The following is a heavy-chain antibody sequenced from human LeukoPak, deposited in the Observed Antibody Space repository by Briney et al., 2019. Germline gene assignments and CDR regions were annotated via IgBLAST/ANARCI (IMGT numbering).Heavy chain of an antibody. D-gene: IGHD2-21*02. J-gene: IGHJ6*02. CDR1: GFTFSNYR. Sequence: GGSLRLSCAASGFTFSNYRMNWVRQAPGKGLEWVSSISSSGSYINYADSVKGRFAISRDNTKNSLYLQMNSLRAEDTAVYYCARLKVVVTATRSYYYYGMDVWGQGTTVTVSS. V-gene: IGHV3-21*01. CDR2: ISSSGSYI. CDR3: ARLKVVVTATRSYYYYGMDV.